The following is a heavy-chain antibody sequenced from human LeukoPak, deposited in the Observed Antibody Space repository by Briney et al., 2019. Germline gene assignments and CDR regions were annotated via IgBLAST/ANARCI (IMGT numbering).Heavy chain of an antibody. D-gene: IGHD2-2*01. V-gene: IGHV1-2*02. CDR1: GYMFTDYY. Sequence: ASVKVSCKASGYMFTDYYIHWVRQAPGQGLEWMGWINPNSGGTNYAQEFQGRVTMTRDTSSNTGYMDPSRLTSDDTAVYYCARDHCVSSGCYEDYYYGMDVWGRGTTVTVSS. CDR3: ARDHCVSSGCYEDYYYGMDV. J-gene: IGHJ6*02. CDR2: INPNSGGT.